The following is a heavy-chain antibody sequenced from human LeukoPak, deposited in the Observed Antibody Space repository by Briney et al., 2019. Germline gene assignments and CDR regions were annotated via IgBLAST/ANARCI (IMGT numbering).Heavy chain of an antibody. Sequence: ASVKVSCKASGDTFTTYYMHWVRQAPGQGLEWMGIVNPSVGSTTYAQGFQGRVTMSSDTSTSTLYMELSSLRSEDTAVYYCARDPSDVNALDLWGQGTMVTVSS. CDR2: VNPSVGST. CDR3: ARDPSDVNALDL. D-gene: IGHD2-2*01. V-gene: IGHV1-46*01. J-gene: IGHJ3*01. CDR1: GDTFTTYY.